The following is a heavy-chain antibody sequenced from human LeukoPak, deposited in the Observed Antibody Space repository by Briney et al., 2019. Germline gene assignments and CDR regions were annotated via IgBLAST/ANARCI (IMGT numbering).Heavy chain of an antibody. CDR3: ARGGEQWLYYFDY. V-gene: IGHV3-30*04. CDR1: GATISNYF. Sequence: PGMSLRLSCVTSGATISNYFLHWVRQAPGKGLEWVAVISYDGSNKYYADSVKGRFTISRDNSKNTLYLQMNSLRAEDTAVYYCARGGEQWLYYFDYWGQGTLVTVSS. D-gene: IGHD6-19*01. J-gene: IGHJ4*02. CDR2: ISYDGSNK.